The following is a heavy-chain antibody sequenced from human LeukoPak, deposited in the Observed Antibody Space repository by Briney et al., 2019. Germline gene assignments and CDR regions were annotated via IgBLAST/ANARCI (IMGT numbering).Heavy chain of an antibody. D-gene: IGHD6-25*01. Sequence: GGSLRLSCAASGFTFSTSYMNWVRQAPGKGLEWVSVIYGGGSTYYAASVRGRFTISRDNSKNTLYLQMNSLRAEDTAVYFCARGYSSGWPDFWGQGTLVTVSS. CDR3: ARGYSSGWPDF. V-gene: IGHV3-53*01. CDR2: IYGGGST. CDR1: GFTFSTSY. J-gene: IGHJ4*02.